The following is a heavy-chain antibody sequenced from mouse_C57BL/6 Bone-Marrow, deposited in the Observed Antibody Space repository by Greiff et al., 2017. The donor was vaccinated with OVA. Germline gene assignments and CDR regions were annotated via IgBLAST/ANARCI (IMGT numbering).Heavy chain of an antibody. J-gene: IGHJ1*03. CDR3: LYYYGSSYEWYFDV. V-gene: IGHV1-39*01. Sequence: VQLKQSGPELVKPGASVTISCKASGYSFTDYNMNWVKQSNGKSLEWIGVINPNYGTTSYNQKFKGKATLTVDQSSSTAYMQLNSLTSEDSAVYYCLYYYGSSYEWYFDVWGTGTTVTVSS. CDR1: GYSFTDYN. D-gene: IGHD1-1*01. CDR2: INPNYGTT.